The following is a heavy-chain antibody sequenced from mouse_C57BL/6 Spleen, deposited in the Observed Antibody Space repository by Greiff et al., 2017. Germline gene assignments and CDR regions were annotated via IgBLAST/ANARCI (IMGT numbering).Heavy chain of an antibody. J-gene: IGHJ4*01. V-gene: IGHV14-2*01. D-gene: IGHD1-1*01. Sequence: EVQVVESGAELVKPGASVKLSCTASGFNIKDYYMHWVKQRTEQGLEWIGRIDPEDGETKYAPKFQGKATITADTSSNTAYLQLSSLTSEDTAVYYCARDYGSSHGAMDYWGQGTSVTVSS. CDR1: GFNIKDYY. CDR2: IDPEDGET. CDR3: ARDYGSSHGAMDY.